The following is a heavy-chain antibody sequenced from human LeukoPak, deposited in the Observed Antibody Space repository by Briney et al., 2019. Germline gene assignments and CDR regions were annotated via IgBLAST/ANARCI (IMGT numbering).Heavy chain of an antibody. J-gene: IGHJ1*01. CDR3: ARHKRNTVPALDTHH. CDR1: GHKLTSYW. D-gene: IGHD4-17*01. V-gene: IGHV5-51*01. CDR2: IYPWDSDT. Sequence: VDALKISCQWSGHKLTSYWIGWVRQRPGKGLEWRGIIYPWDSDTRYSPSFQGQVTISADKAINTASLQWSSLKASDTAMYYCARHKRNTVPALDTHHWGQGPQVIVSS.